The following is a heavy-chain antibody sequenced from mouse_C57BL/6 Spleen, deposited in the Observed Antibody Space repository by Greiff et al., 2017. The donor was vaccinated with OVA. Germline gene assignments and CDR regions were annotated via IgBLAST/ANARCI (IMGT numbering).Heavy chain of an antibody. Sequence: QVQLQQPGAELVRPGSSVKLSCKASGYTFTSYWMHWVKQRPIQGLEWIGNIDTSDSETHYNQKFKDKATLTVDKSSSTAYMQLSSLTSEDSAVYYCARAGYPYAMDYWGQGTSVTVSS. V-gene: IGHV1-52*01. CDR3: ARAGYPYAMDY. CDR2: IDTSDSET. CDR1: GYTFTSYW. J-gene: IGHJ4*01. D-gene: IGHD2-2*01.